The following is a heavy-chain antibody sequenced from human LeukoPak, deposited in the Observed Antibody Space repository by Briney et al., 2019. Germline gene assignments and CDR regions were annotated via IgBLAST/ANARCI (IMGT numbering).Heavy chain of an antibody. CDR1: GYTFTGYY. CDR3: ARARIGQLVRGYYFDY. V-gene: IGHV1-2*02. J-gene: IGHJ4*02. Sequence: ASVKVSCKASGYTFTGYYMRWVRQAPGQGLEWMGWINPNSGGTNYAQKFQGRVTMTRDTSISTAYMELSRLRSDDTAVYYCARARIGQLVRGYYFDYWGQGTLVTVSS. CDR2: INPNSGGT. D-gene: IGHD6-13*01.